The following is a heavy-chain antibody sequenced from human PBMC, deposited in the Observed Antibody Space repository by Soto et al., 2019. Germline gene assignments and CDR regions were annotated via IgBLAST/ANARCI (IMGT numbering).Heavy chain of an antibody. V-gene: IGHV3-30*03. CDR2: ISSDGHHQ. CDR1: GFSFNDYA. J-gene: IGHJ4*02. D-gene: IGHD3-22*01. Sequence: TGGSLRLSCATSGFSFNDYAMYWVRQAPGQGPEWVAIISSDGHHQFYLDNLRGRFTVSRDNSKNTLYLQMNSLRPEDTAVYYCSRGTYYPQSSGLHADYWGPGTVVTVSS. CDR3: SRGTYYPQSSGLHADY.